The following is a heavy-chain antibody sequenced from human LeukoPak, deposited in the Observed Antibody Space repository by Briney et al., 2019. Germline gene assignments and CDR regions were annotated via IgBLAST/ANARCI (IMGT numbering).Heavy chain of an antibody. D-gene: IGHD5-18*01. CDR3: ARAGSGYGGWYFDL. J-gene: IGHJ2*01. V-gene: IGHV1-69*13. Sequence: GASVKVSCKASGGTFTTYAISWVRQAPGQGLEWMGGIIPIFGTANYAQKFQGRVTITADESTSTAYMELSSLRSEDTAVYYCARAGSGYGGWYFDLWGRGTLVTVSS. CDR1: GGTFTTYA. CDR2: IIPIFGTA.